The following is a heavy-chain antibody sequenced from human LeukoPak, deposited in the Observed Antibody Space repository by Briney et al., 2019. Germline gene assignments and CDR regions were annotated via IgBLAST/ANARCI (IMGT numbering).Heavy chain of an antibody. CDR3: ARGSSGPPYFDY. D-gene: IGHD3-22*01. V-gene: IGHV4-59*01. CDR2: IYYSGST. J-gene: IGHJ4*02. Sequence: SETLSLTCTVSGGSISSYYWSWIRQPPGKGLEWIGYIYYSGSTNYNPSLKSRVTISVDTSKNQFSLKLSSVTAADTAVYYCARGSSGPPYFDYWGQGTLVTVSS. CDR1: GGSISSYY.